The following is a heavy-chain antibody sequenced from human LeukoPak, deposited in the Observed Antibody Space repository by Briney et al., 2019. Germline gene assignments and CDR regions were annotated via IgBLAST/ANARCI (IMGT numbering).Heavy chain of an antibody. Sequence: SETLSLTCAVYGGSFSGYYWGWIRQPPGKGLEWIGEINHSGSTNYNPSLKSRVTISVDTSKNQLSLKLSSVTAADTAVYYCARGGIVVVPAAPASSWFDPWGQGTLVTVSS. CDR2: INHSGST. V-gene: IGHV4-34*01. J-gene: IGHJ5*02. CDR1: GGSFSGYY. D-gene: IGHD2-2*01. CDR3: ARGGIVVVPAAPASSWFDP.